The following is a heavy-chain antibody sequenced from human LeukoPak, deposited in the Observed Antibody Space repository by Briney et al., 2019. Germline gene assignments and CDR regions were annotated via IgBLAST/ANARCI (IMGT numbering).Heavy chain of an antibody. D-gene: IGHD4-11*01. CDR1: GGSFSAYY. Sequence: SETLSLTCAVYGGSFSAYYWSWIRQPPGKGLEWIGEINHSGSTNYNPSLKSRVTISVDTSKNQFSLKLSSVTAADTAVYYCARGRLLPVAKYYYYYYYMDVWGKGTTVTVSS. CDR3: ARGRLLPVAKYYYYYYYMDV. CDR2: INHSGST. J-gene: IGHJ6*03. V-gene: IGHV4-34*01.